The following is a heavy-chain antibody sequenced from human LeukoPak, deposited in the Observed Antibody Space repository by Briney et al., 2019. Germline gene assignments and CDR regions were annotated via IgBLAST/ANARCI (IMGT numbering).Heavy chain of an antibody. J-gene: IGHJ4*02. D-gene: IGHD6-13*01. CDR2: ISGSGGST. CDR1: GFTFSXXX. V-gene: IGHV3-23*01. Sequence: XASGFTFSXXXXSWVRXAPGXXXEXXXXISGSGGSTYYADSVKGRFTISRDNSKNTLYLQMNSLRAEDTTVYYCAKDRGYSSSWFLYYFDYWGQGTLVTVSS. CDR3: AKDRGYSSSWFLYYFDY.